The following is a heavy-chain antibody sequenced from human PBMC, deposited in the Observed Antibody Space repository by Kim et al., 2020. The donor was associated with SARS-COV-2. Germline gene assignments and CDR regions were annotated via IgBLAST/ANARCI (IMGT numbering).Heavy chain of an antibody. V-gene: IGHV3-15*07. D-gene: IGHD2-21*02. CDR3: TSDLGDYGGVDCYSRV. CDR2: IKGNTIGGMT. CDR1: GFTFRIAW. J-gene: IGHJ6*02. Sequence: GGSLRLSCAASGFTFRIAWMNWVRQAPGKGLEWVARIKGNTIGGMTGYAATVKDKFTISRADSTNTLYMQMNRLKTEDTAVYYCTSDLGDYGGVDCYSRVWGQGSTLTVSS.